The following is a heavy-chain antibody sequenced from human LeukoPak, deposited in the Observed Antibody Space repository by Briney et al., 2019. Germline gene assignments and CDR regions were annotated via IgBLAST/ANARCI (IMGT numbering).Heavy chain of an antibody. CDR2: ISYDGSNK. CDR3: AKDRLGASSWFDP. V-gene: IGHV3-30*18. Sequence: GGSLRLSCAASGFTFSSYGMHWVRQAPGKGLEWVAVISYDGSNKYYADSVKGRFTISRDNPKNTLYLRMNSLRAEDTAVYYCAKDRLGASSWFDPWGQGTLVTVSS. D-gene: IGHD1-26*01. CDR1: GFTFSSYG. J-gene: IGHJ5*02.